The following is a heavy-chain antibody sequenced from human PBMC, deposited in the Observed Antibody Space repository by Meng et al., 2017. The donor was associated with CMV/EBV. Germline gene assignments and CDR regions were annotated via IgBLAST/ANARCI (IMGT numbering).Heavy chain of an antibody. CDR2: IRYDGSNK. CDR3: AKVVRDIVVVPAAMGMDV. D-gene: IGHD2-2*01. V-gene: IGHV3-30*02. Sequence: GESLKIPCAASGFTFGSYGMHWVRQAPGKGLEWVAFIRYDGSNKYYADSVKGRFTISRDNSKNTLYLQMNSLRAEDTAVYYCAKVVRDIVVVPAAMGMDVWGQGTTVTVSS. J-gene: IGHJ6*02. CDR1: GFTFGSYG.